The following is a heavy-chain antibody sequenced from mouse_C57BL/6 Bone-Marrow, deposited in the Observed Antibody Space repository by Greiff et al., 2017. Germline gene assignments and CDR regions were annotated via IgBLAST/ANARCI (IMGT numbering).Heavy chain of an antibody. CDR1: GYTFTSYW. Sequence: VQLQQPGAELVRPGSSVKLSCKASGYTFTSYWMHWVKQRPIQGLEWIGNIDPSDSETHYNQKFKDKATLTVDQSSSTAYMQLSSLTSEDSAVYYCARHYYGSSYGDWYFDVWGTGTTVTVSS. D-gene: IGHD1-1*01. CDR3: ARHYYGSSYGDWYFDV. CDR2: IDPSDSET. J-gene: IGHJ1*03. V-gene: IGHV1-52*01.